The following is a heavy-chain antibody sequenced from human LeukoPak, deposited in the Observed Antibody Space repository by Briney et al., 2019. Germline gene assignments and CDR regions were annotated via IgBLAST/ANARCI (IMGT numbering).Heavy chain of an antibody. CDR3: ARTDYGGNSLGVDY. D-gene: IGHD4-23*01. CDR2: ISSSSSYI. V-gene: IGHV3-21*01. Sequence: GGSLRLSCAASGFTFSIYSMNWVRQAPGKGLEWVSSISSSSSYIYYADSVKGRFTISRDNAKNSLYLQMNSLRAEDTAVYYCARTDYGGNSLGVDYWGQGTLVTVSS. CDR1: GFTFSIYS. J-gene: IGHJ4*02.